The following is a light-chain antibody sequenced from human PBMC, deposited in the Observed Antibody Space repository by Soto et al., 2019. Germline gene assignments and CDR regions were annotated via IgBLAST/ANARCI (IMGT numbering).Light chain of an antibody. V-gene: IGKV1-39*01. CDR2: AAS. CDR1: QSISSY. CDR3: QQSYSNPWT. J-gene: IGKJ1*01. Sequence: DIQMTQSPSSLSASVGDRVTITCRASQSISSYLNWYQQKPGKAPKVLIYAASSLQSGVPSRFSGSGSGTDFTLIISSLQPEDFATYYCQQSYSNPWTFGQGTKVDIK.